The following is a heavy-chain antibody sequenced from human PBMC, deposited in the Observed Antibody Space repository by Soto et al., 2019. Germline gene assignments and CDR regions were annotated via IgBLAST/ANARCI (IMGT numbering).Heavy chain of an antibody. J-gene: IGHJ4*02. CDR1: GGSISSAHW. CDR3: AGGFRAGNVGSGFFDY. Sequence: SETLSLTCAVSGGSISSAHWWSWVRQPPGKGLEWIGEISHSGSTSYNPSLKSRVTISVDKSKDQFSLYLSSVTAVDTAFYYWAGGFRAGNVGSGFFDYWGQGTLVTVSS. V-gene: IGHV4-4*02. CDR2: ISHSGST. D-gene: IGHD3-9*01.